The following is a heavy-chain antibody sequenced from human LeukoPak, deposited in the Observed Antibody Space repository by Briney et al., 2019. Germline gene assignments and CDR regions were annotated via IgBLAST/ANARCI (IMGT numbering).Heavy chain of an antibody. CDR2: TYYRSKWFN. Sequence: ASQTLSLTCAISGDSVSSNCSAWNWIRQSPSRGLEWLGRTYYRSKWFNDYAVSVKSRITINPDTSKNQFSLQLNSVTPEDTAVYYCARRLGSSSPGFDIWGQGTMVTVSS. D-gene: IGHD6-13*01. CDR1: GDSVSSNCSA. J-gene: IGHJ3*02. V-gene: IGHV6-1*01. CDR3: ARRLGSSSPGFDI.